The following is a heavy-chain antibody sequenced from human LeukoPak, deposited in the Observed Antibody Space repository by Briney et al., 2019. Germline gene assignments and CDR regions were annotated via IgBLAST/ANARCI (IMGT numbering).Heavy chain of an antibody. CDR3: AKDRVDYYDSSGYYRAEYFQH. V-gene: IGHV3-23*01. D-gene: IGHD3-22*01. CDR1: GFTLNIYG. Sequence: GGSLRLSCAASGFTLNIYGMNWVRQAPGKGLEWVSGIGGSGSHTYYADSVKGRFTISRDNSKNTLYLQMNSLRAEDTAVYYCAKDRVDYYDSSGYYRAEYFQHWGQGTLVTVSS. CDR2: IGGSGSHT. J-gene: IGHJ1*01.